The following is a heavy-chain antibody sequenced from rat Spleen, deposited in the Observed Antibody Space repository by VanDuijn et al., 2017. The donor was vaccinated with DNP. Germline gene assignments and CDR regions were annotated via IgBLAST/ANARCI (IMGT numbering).Heavy chain of an antibody. CDR3: ARWTMYFDY. CDR1: GYSITSNY. CDR2: ISYSGGT. J-gene: IGHJ2*01. V-gene: IGHV3-1*01. Sequence: EVQLQESGSGLVKPSQSLSLTCSVTGYSITSNYWGWIRKFPGDKMEYIGHISYSGGTNYNPSFKSRISITRDTSKNHFFLHLNSVTTEDTATYYCARWTMYFDYWGQGVMVTVSS. D-gene: IGHD1-12*01.